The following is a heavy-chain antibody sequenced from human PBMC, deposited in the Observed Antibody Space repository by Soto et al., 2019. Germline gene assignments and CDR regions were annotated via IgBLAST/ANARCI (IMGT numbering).Heavy chain of an antibody. D-gene: IGHD2-21*02. Sequence: GGSLRLSCAASGFTFSHYELNWVRQARGKGLEWVSYISGSGRTKSYADSVKCRFTISRDNAKNSLSLQMNSMTAEDTAVYYCAREETAWPLAYGLDVWGQGTTVTVSS. CDR1: GFTFSHYE. V-gene: IGHV3-48*03. CDR3: AREETAWPLAYGLDV. CDR2: ISGSGRTK. J-gene: IGHJ6*02.